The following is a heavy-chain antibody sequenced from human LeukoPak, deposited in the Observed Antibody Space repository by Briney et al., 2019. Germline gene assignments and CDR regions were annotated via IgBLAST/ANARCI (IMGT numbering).Heavy chain of an antibody. CDR3: AQALRSGSNYFFYGMDV. CDR2: IFRSQTI. V-gene: IGHV4-38-2*02. J-gene: IGHJ6*04. D-gene: IGHD3-10*01. Sequence: SETLSLTCTVSGYPINRGYFWGWIRQPPGKGLEDIGTIFRSQTIYYKLSLKSRVNICLDKSKNDFSLKLSSVTGADTAVYYCAQALRSGSNYFFYGMDVWGKGTKVTVSS. CDR1: GYPINRGYF.